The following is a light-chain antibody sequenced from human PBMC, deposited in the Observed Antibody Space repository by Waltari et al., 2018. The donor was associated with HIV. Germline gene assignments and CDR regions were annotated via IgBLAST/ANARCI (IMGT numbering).Light chain of an antibody. CDR1: QDISYY. J-gene: IGKJ3*01. Sequence: DIQMTQSPSSLSASVGDRVSITCQASQDISYYLNWYQQKPGKAPKLLIYDASRLQRGVPSRFSGGESGTDFTFTISSLQPEDIATYYCQQYASMFTFGPGTKVNIK. CDR3: QQYASMFT. V-gene: IGKV1-33*01. CDR2: DAS.